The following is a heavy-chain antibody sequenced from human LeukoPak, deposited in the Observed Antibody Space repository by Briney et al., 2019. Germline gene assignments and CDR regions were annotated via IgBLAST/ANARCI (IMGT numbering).Heavy chain of an antibody. D-gene: IGHD1-26*01. Sequence: ASVKVSCKAYGYTFTGYYMHWVRQGPGQGLEWMGWINPNSGGTNYAQKFQGRVTMTRDTSSSTAYKELSRLTSDDTAVYYCARAAGSYYGHQFDYWGQGTLVTVSS. V-gene: IGHV1-2*02. J-gene: IGHJ4*02. CDR3: ARAAGSYYGHQFDY. CDR1: GYTFTGYY. CDR2: INPNSGGT.